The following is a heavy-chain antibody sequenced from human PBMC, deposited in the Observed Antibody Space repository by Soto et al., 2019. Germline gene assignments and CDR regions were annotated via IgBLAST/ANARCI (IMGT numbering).Heavy chain of an antibody. CDR3: ARDPSIAAAGTLGRERYYGMDV. J-gene: IGHJ6*02. V-gene: IGHV3-33*01. CDR1: GFTFSSYG. Sequence: GGSLRLSCAASGFTFSSYGMHWVRQAPGKGLEWVAVIWYDGSNKYYADSVKGRFTISRDNSKNTLYLQMNSLRAEDTAVYYCARDPSIAAAGTLGRERYYGMDVWGQGTTVTVSS. D-gene: IGHD6-13*01. CDR2: IWYDGSNK.